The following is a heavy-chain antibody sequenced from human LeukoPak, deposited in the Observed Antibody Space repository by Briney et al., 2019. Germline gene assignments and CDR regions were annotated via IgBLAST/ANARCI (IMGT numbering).Heavy chain of an antibody. V-gene: IGHV4-34*01. Sequence: PSETLSLTCAVYGGSFSGYYWGWIRKPPGKGLEWIGEINHSGSTNYNPSLKSPVTISVDTSKNQFSLKLSSVTAADTAVYYCARGAYGSGSYNWFDPWGQGTLVTVSS. D-gene: IGHD3-10*01. CDR1: GGSFSGYY. J-gene: IGHJ5*02. CDR2: INHSGST. CDR3: ARGAYGSGSYNWFDP.